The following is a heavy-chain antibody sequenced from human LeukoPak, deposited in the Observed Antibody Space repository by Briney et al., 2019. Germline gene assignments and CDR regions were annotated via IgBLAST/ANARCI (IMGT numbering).Heavy chain of an antibody. CDR2: ISSSGSTI. V-gene: IGHV3-11*01. Sequence: GGSLRLSCAASGFTFSDYYMSWIRQAPGKGLEWVSYISSSGSTIYYADSVKGRFTISRDNAKNSLYLQMNSLRAEDTAVYYCARDSAPRTAYYSYGMDGWSQASTVTVSS. CDR3: ARDSAPRTAYYSYGMDG. J-gene: IGHJ6*02. CDR1: GFTFSDYY. D-gene: IGHD1-1*01.